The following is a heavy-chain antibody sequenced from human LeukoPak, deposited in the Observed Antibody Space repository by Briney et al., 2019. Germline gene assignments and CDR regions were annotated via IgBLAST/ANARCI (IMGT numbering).Heavy chain of an antibody. CDR3: AELGITMIGGV. CDR2: INSSGST. V-gene: IGHV3-53*03. Sequence: GGSLRLSCAASGFTVSNNYMSWVRQTPGKGLQWVSLINSSGSTYHADSVKGRFTISRDSAKNSLYLQMNSLRAEDTAVYYCAELGITMIGGVWGKGTTVTISS. CDR1: GFTVSNNY. D-gene: IGHD3-10*02. J-gene: IGHJ6*04.